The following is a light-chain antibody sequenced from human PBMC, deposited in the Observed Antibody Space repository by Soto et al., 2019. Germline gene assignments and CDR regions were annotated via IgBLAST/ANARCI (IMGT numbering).Light chain of an antibody. CDR1: RGISSY. V-gene: IGKV1-9*01. Sequence: DIQLTQSPSFLSASVGDRVTITCRASRGISSYLAWYQLKPGKAPKVLIYAASTLQSGVPSRFSGSGYGTEFTLTISSLQPEDFATYYCHQLNSYPLTFGGGTTVEI. CDR3: HQLNSYPLT. CDR2: AAS. J-gene: IGKJ4*01.